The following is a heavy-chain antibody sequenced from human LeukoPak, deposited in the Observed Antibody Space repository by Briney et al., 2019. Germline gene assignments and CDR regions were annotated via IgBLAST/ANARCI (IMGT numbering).Heavy chain of an antibody. CDR1: GVSVSRNTAA. J-gene: IGHJ4*02. V-gene: IGHV6-1*01. D-gene: IGHD6-13*01. CDR2: TYYRSKWYN. Sequence: SQTLSLTCAISGVSVSRNTAAWNWLRQSPSRGLDWLGRTYYRSKWYNGYAVSVKSRITISPDTSKNQFSLQLNSVTPEDTAVYYCARVQAAASFDYWGQGTLVTVSS. CDR3: ARVQAAASFDY.